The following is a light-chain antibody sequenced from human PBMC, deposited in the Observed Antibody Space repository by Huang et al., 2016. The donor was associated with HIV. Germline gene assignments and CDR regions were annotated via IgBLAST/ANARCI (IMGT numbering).Light chain of an antibody. CDR2: GSS. CDR1: QSVGNI. V-gene: IGKV3-15*01. Sequence: EIVMTQSPATLSVFPGERVTLSCRASQSVGNILAWYQQRPGQAPRLLIYGSSTRASGIPARFRGSGSGTEFTLTIRSLQSEDLAVYYCQQYNSWPRTFGQGTKLEIK. J-gene: IGKJ2*01. CDR3: QQYNSWPRT.